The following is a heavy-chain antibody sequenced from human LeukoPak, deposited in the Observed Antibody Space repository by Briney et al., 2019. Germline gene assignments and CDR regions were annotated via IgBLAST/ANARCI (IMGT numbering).Heavy chain of an antibody. CDR1: GYTLTELS. CDR3: ATGEYYDILTGYSWDYYYGMDV. Sequence: ASVKVSCKVSGYTLTELSMHWVRQAPGKGLEWVGGFDPEDGETIYAQKFQGRVTMTEDTSTDTAYMELSSLRSEDTAVYYCATGEYYDILTGYSWDYYYGMDVWGQGTTVTVSS. CDR2: FDPEDGET. D-gene: IGHD3-9*01. J-gene: IGHJ6*02. V-gene: IGHV1-24*01.